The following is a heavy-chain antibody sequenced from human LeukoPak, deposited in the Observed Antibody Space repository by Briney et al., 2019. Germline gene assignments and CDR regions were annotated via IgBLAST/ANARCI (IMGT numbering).Heavy chain of an antibody. CDR1: GGTFSSYA. CDR3: AKMYSGSYYAFDI. Sequence: GASVKVSCKASGGTFSSYAISWVRQAPGQGLEWMGGIIPIFGTANYAQKFQGRVTITADESTSTAYMELSSLRSEDTAVYYCAKMYSGSYYAFDIWGQGTRVTVSS. V-gene: IGHV1-69*13. CDR2: IIPIFGTA. J-gene: IGHJ3*02. D-gene: IGHD1-26*01.